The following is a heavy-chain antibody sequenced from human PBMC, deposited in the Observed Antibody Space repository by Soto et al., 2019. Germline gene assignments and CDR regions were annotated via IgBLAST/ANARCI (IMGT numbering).Heavy chain of an antibody. V-gene: IGHV1-18*04. J-gene: IGHJ6*02. Sequence: GASVKVSCKASGYTFTSYGISWVRQAPGQGLEWVGWISAYNGNTNYAQKLQGRVTMTTDTSTSTAYMELRSLRSDDTAVYYCARDQSLRFLEWLSDYYYYGMDVWGQGTTVTVSS. D-gene: IGHD3-3*01. CDR3: ARDQSLRFLEWLSDYYYYGMDV. CDR1: GYTFTSYG. CDR2: ISAYNGNT.